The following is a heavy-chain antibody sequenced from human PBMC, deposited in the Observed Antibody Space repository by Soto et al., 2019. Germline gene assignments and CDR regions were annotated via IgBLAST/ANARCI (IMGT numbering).Heavy chain of an antibody. J-gene: IGHJ4*02. Sequence: EVQLLESGGGLVQPGGSLRLSCAASGFTFSSFAMTWVRQAPGKGLEWVSSLTGSGDSTYYADSVKGRFTISRDNSKNTLYLQTNSLRADATALYYCAKGTAVTTGDMAYWGQGTLATVSS. CDR1: GFTFSSFA. D-gene: IGHD4-17*01. V-gene: IGHV3-23*01. CDR2: LTGSGDST. CDR3: AKGTAVTTGDMAY.